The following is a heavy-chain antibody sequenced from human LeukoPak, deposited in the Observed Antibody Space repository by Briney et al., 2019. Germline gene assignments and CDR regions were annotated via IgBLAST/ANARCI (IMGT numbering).Heavy chain of an antibody. CDR2: IIPIFGTA. CDR3: ARGETILNWFDP. D-gene: IGHD1-1*01. CDR1: GGTLSSYA. Sequence: GASVKVSCKASGGTLSSYAISWVRQAPGQGLEWMGGIIPIFGTANYAQKFQGRVTITTDESTSTAYMELSSLRSEDTAVYYCARGETILNWFDPWGQGTLVTVSS. J-gene: IGHJ5*02. V-gene: IGHV1-69*05.